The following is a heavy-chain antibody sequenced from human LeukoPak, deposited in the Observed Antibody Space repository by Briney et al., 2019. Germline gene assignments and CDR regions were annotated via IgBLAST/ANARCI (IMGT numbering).Heavy chain of an antibody. V-gene: IGHV4-39*07. J-gene: IGHJ4*02. CDR1: GGSISSSSYY. Sequence: SETLSLTCTVSGGSISSSSYYWGWIRQPPGKGLEWIGSINYSGSTYYNPSLKSRVTISVDTSKDQFSLRVSSVTAADTAVYYCATGRGNENLGYWGQGTLVTVSS. CDR3: ATGRGNENLGY. D-gene: IGHD3-16*01. CDR2: INYSGST.